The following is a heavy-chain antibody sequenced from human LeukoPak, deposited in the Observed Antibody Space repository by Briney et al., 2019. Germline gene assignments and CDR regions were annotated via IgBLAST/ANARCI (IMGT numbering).Heavy chain of an antibody. D-gene: IGHD2-15*01. CDR1: GFSFSSYG. J-gene: IGHJ6*02. CDR3: VKDLGSAITSALALDV. Sequence: GGSLRLSCAASGFSFSSYGMHWVRQAPGKGLEWVAFIRYDGSNKYYADSVKGRFTISRDNCKNLLHLQMNSLRPDDSAVYYCVKDLGSAITSALALDVWGQGTTVTVSS. CDR2: IRYDGSNK. V-gene: IGHV3-30*02.